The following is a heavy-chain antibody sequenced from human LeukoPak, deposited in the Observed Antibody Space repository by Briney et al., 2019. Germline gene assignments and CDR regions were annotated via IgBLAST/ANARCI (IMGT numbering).Heavy chain of an antibody. J-gene: IGHJ4*02. CDR3: ARVEYSYGPVLYYFDY. D-gene: IGHD5-18*01. V-gene: IGHV4-59*01. Sequence: PSETLSLTCTVSGGSISSYYWSWIRQPPGKGLEWIGYIYYSGSTNYNPSLKSRVTISVDTSKNQFSLKLSSVTAADTAVYYCARVEYSYGPVLYYFDYWGQGTLVTVSS. CDR2: IYYSGST. CDR1: GGSISSYY.